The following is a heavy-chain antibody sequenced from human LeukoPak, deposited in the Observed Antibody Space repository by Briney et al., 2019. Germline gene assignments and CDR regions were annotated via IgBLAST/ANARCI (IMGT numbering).Heavy chain of an antibody. Sequence: GGSLRLSCAASGFTLSSYWMHWVRQAPGKGLVGVSRINTDGSTTSYADSVKDRFTISRDNAKNSLYLQMNSLRAEDTAVYYCASLDYWGQGTLVTVSS. V-gene: IGHV3-74*01. CDR3: ASLDY. J-gene: IGHJ4*02. CDR2: INTDGSTT. CDR1: GFTLSSYW.